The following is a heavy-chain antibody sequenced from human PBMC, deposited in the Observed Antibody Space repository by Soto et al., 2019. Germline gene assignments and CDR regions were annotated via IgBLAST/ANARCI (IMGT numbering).Heavy chain of an antibody. D-gene: IGHD6-19*01. CDR2: TYYRSKWYN. CDR1: GDSVSSNSAA. Sequence: SETLSITLVISGDSVSSNSAAWNWIRQSPSRGVEWLGRTYYRSKWYNDYAVSVKSRITINPGTSKNQFSLQLNSVTPEDTAVYYCARGGLPTVAGTLYYYYYGMDVWGQGTTVTVSS. V-gene: IGHV6-1*01. CDR3: ARGGLPTVAGTLYYYYYGMDV. J-gene: IGHJ6*02.